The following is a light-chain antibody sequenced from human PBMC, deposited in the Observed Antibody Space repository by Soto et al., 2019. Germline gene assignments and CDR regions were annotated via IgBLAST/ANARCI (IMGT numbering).Light chain of an antibody. V-gene: IGKV3-20*01. J-gene: IGKJ2*01. CDR1: QSVSSTY. CDR2: GTS. Sequence: ESVLTQSPGTLSLSPGERATLSCRASQSVSSTYLAWYQQKPCQAPRLLIYGTSSRATGIPDSFSGSGSGSDFTFAISRLEPEDCAVYYCQQYGSSSNTFGQGTKLEIK. CDR3: QQYGSSSNT.